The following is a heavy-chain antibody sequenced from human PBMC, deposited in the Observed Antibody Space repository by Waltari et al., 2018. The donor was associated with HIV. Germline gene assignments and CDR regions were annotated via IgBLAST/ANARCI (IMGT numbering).Heavy chain of an antibody. CDR2: IYHSGST. J-gene: IGHJ3*01. V-gene: IGHV4-30-2*01. Sequence: QLQLQESGSGLVKPSQTLSLTCAVSGGSISSGGYSWSWIRQPPGKALEWIGYIYHSGSTSYNPSLKSRVTISVDRAKKQFSLKLSSVTAADTAVYHCARDQGGRGYVGAFDVWGQGTMVTVSS. D-gene: IGHD1-26*01. CDR1: GGSISSGGYS. CDR3: ARDQGGRGYVGAFDV.